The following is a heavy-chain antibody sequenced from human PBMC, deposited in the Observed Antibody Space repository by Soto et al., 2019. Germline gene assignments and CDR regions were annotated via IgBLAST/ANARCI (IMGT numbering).Heavy chain of an antibody. J-gene: IGHJ4*02. V-gene: IGHV3-53*02. Sequence: EVQLVETGGGLIQPGGSLRLSCAASGFTVSSNYMSWVRQAPGKGLEWVSVIYSGGSTYYADSVKGRFTISRDNSKNTLYLQMNSLRAEDTAVYYCARERRSSGWYFDYWGQGTLVTVSS. CDR2: IYSGGST. D-gene: IGHD6-19*01. CDR3: ARERRSSGWYFDY. CDR1: GFTVSSNY.